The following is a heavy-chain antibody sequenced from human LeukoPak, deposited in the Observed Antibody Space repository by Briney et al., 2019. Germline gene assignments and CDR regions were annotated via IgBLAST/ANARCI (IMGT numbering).Heavy chain of an antibody. CDR2: INHSGST. V-gene: IGHV4-34*01. CDR1: GGSLSGYY. CDR3: ASILQYYYYMDV. D-gene: IGHD2-21*01. J-gene: IGHJ6*03. Sequence: SETLSLTCAVYGGSLSGYYWSWIRQPPGKGLEWIGEINHSGSTNYNPSLKSRVTISVDTSKNQFSLKLSSVTAADTAVYYCASILQYYYYMDVWGKGTTVTVSS.